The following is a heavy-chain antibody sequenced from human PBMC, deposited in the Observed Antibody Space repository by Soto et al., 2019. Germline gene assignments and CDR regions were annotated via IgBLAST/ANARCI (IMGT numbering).Heavy chain of an antibody. CDR2: ISYDGSNK. CDR3: AKRTAPPIEAFDY. CDR1: GFTFSSYG. J-gene: IGHJ4*02. Sequence: QVQLVESGGGVVQPGRSLRLSCAASGFTFSSYGMHWVRQAPGKGLEWVAVISYDGSNKYYADSVKGRFTISRDNSKNTLYLQMNSRRAEDTAVYYCAKRTAPPIEAFDYWGQGTLVTVSS. V-gene: IGHV3-30*18.